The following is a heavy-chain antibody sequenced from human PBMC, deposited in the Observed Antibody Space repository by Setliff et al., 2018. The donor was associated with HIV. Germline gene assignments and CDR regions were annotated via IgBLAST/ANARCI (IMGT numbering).Heavy chain of an antibody. J-gene: IGHJ4*02. V-gene: IGHV3-7*01. CDR1: GFTFSYRW. CDR2: IKGDGSEK. D-gene: IGHD3-22*01. Sequence: PGGSLRLSCAASGFTFSYRWMTWVRQAPGKGLEWVANIKGDGSEKYYVDSVKGRFTISRDNAKNSLYLQMNSLRAEDTAIYYCTRPQYIYDNSDSDNWGQGALVTVSS. CDR3: TRPQYIYDNSDSDN.